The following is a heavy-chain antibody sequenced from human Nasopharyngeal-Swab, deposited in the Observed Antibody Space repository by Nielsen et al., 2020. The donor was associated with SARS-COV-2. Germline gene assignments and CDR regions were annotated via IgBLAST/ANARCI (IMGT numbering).Heavy chain of an antibody. J-gene: IGHJ4*01. Sequence: GESLKISCAASGFTFSSYAMSWVRQAPGKGLEWVSAISGSGGSTYYAGSVKGRFTISRDNSKNTLYLQMNSLRAEDTAVYYCAKDLFNPAFDYWGQGTLVTVSS. CDR3: AKDLFNPAFDY. CDR1: GFTFSSYA. D-gene: IGHD1-14*01. V-gene: IGHV3-23*01. CDR2: ISGSGGST.